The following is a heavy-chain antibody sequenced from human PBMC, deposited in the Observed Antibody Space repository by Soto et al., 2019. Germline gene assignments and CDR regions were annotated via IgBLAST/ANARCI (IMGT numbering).Heavy chain of an antibody. D-gene: IGHD1-20*01. Sequence: QLQLQESGPGLVKPSETLSLNCSVSGASVSSSGYYWGWLRQPPGRGLEWIGSIYYAGNTNYNPSLKSRFPLSVDSSKNQFSLRVNSVTAADTAVYYCARHRANIWRDVVDAFEIWGPGTMVSVSS. J-gene: IGHJ3*02. V-gene: IGHV4-39*01. CDR2: IYYAGNT. CDR3: ARHRANIWRDVVDAFEI. CDR1: GASVSSSGYY.